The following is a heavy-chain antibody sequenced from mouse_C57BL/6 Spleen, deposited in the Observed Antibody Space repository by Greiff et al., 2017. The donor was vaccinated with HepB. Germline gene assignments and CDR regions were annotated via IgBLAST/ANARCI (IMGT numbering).Heavy chain of an antibody. J-gene: IGHJ3*01. D-gene: IGHD2-3*01. CDR2: ISDGGSYT. V-gene: IGHV5-4*01. CDR1: GFTFSSYA. CDR3: ARDLYDPFAY. Sequence: EVKLMESGGGLVKPGGSLKLSCAASGFTFSSYAMSWVRQTPEKRLEWVATISDGGSYTYYPDNVKGRFTISRDNAKNNLYLQMSHLKSEDTAMYYCARDLYDPFAYWGQGTLVTVSA.